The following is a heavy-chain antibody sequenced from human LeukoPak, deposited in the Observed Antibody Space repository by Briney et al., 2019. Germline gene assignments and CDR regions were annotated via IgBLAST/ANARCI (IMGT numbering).Heavy chain of an antibody. V-gene: IGHV2-70*11. CDR1: GLSLRTGGMC. J-gene: IGHJ4*02. D-gene: IGHD1-26*01. CDR3: ARSKYSGTYLYYFDY. Sequence: ESGPALVKPTQTLTLTCTLSGLSLRTGGMCVSWLRQPPGKALEWLARIDWDDDKYYSTSLKTRLTISKDTSKNQVILTMTNLDPEDTATYYCARSKYSGTYLYYFDYWGQGTLVTVSS. CDR2: IDWDDDK.